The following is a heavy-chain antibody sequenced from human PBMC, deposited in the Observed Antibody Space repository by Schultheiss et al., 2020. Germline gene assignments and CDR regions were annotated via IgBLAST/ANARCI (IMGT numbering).Heavy chain of an antibody. CDR3: ARYSYYEYHFDY. CDR2: IYPGDSDT. J-gene: IGHJ4*02. V-gene: IGHV5-51*01. Sequence: GESLKISCKGSGYIFTYYWLGWVRQMPGKGLEWMAIIYPGDSDTKYNPSFQGQVTTSVDKSISTAYLQWSSLQASDTAMYYCARYSYYEYHFDYWGQGTLVTGSS. D-gene: IGHD3-16*01. CDR1: GYIFTYYW.